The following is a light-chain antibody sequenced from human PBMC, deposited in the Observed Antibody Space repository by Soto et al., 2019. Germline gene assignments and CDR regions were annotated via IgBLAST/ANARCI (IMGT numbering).Light chain of an antibody. V-gene: IGKV3-20*01. CDR2: GAS. Sequence: EIVLTQSPGTLSSSPGERATLSCRASQSVWLNYVGWYQQKPGQAPRLLIYGASTSATGIPDTFSGSASGTGFPLTRHRLQPEHLAVYFCQWYGVSPYTFGQGTKLVSK. CDR1: QSVWLNY. J-gene: IGKJ2*01. CDR3: QWYGVSPYT.